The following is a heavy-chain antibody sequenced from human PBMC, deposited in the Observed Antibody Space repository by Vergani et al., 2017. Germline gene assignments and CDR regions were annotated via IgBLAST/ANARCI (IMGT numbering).Heavy chain of an antibody. J-gene: IGHJ4*02. CDR2: ISSSSSTI. D-gene: IGHD3-9*01. CDR3: ARDFYDILTDSDTHDY. CDR1: GFTFSSYS. V-gene: IGHV3-48*04. Sequence: EVQLVESGGGLVQPGGSLRLSCAASGFTFSSYSMNWVRQAPGKGLEWVSYISSSSSTIYYADSVKGRFTISRDNAKNSLYLQMNSLRAEDTAVYYCARDFYDILTDSDTHDYWGQGTLVTVSS.